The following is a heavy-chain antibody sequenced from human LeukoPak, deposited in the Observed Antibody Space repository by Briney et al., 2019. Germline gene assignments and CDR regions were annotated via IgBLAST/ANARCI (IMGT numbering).Heavy chain of an antibody. CDR3: ARVQVAYCGGDCYSGIDY. J-gene: IGHJ4*02. V-gene: IGHV3-21*01. CDR1: GFTFSSYS. D-gene: IGHD2-21*02. Sequence: GSLRLSCAASGFTFSSYSMNWVRQAPGKGLEWVSSISSSSSYIYYADSVKGRFTISRDNAKNSLYLQMNSLRAEDTAVYYCARVQVAYCGGDCYSGIDYWGQGTLVTVSS. CDR2: ISSSSSYI.